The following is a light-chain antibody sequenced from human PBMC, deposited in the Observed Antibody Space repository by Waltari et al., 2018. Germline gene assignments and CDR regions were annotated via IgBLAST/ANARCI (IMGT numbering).Light chain of an antibody. CDR3: LSPETRGSWV. Sequence: SYELTQSPSVSLSPGQTSRITCSGDALPKKYAHWYQKKPGQAPVLIIFKDRERPSGIPERFSGSTSGTTVTLTITGVQAEDEADYYCLSPETRGSWVFGGGTKLTVL. J-gene: IGLJ2*01. CDR1: ALPKKY. V-gene: IGLV3-25*03. CDR2: KDR.